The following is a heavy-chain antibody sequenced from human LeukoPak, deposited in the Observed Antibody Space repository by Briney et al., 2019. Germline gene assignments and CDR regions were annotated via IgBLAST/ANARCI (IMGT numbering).Heavy chain of an antibody. J-gene: IGHJ3*02. Sequence: SETLSLTCTVSGGSISSSYYWGWIRQPPGKGLEWIGSIYYSGSTYYNPSLKSRVTISVDTSKNQFSLKLSSVTAADTAVYYCARQGPYLHVDAFEIWGQGTVVTASS. CDR2: IYYSGST. V-gene: IGHV4-39*01. CDR1: GGSISSSYY. CDR3: ARQGPYLHVDAFEI.